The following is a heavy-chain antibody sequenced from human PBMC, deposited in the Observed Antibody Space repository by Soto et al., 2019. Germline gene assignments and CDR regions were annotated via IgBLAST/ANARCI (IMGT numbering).Heavy chain of an antibody. D-gene: IGHD1-26*01. CDR2: TYYRSKWYY. J-gene: IGHJ4*01. CDR1: GDSVSRNSAG. Sequence: SQTLSLTCAITGDSVSRNSAGWSWVRASDSRGLEWLGRTYYRSKWYYEYAVSVRGRITINPDTSKNQYSLQLNSVTPEDTAVYFCARGEQYSGRIFDYWGQGTLVTVSS. V-gene: IGHV6-1*01. CDR3: ARGEQYSGRIFDY.